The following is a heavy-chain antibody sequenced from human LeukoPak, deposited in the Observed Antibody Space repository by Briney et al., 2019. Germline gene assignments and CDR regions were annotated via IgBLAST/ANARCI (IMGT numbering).Heavy chain of an antibody. Sequence: ASVKVSCKASGYTFTSYYMHWVRQAPGQGLEWMGIINPSGGSTSYAQKFQGRVTMTRDTSTSTVYMELSSLRSEDTAVYYCARDRGDFDHYDSSGYYGEFDYWGQGTLVTVSS. J-gene: IGHJ4*02. V-gene: IGHV1-46*01. D-gene: IGHD3-22*01. CDR3: ARDRGDFDHYDSSGYYGEFDY. CDR1: GYTFTSYY. CDR2: INPSGGST.